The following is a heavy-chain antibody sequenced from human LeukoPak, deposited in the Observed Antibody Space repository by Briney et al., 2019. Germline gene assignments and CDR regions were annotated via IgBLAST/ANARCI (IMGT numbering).Heavy chain of an antibody. CDR3: ARDKYDDYAFDY. CDR1: GFTFSSYS. Sequence: GGSLRLSCAASGFTFSSYSMKWVRQAPRKGLEWVSSISSSSTFISHADSVKGRFTISRDNAKNPLYLQMDSLGADDTAVYYCARDKYDDYAFDYWGQGTLVTVSS. CDR2: ISSSSTFI. D-gene: IGHD4-17*01. J-gene: IGHJ4*02. V-gene: IGHV3-21*01.